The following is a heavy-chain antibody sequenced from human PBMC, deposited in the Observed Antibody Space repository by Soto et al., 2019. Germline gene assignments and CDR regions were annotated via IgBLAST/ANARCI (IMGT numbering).Heavy chain of an antibody. CDR2: IGGDGAST. Sequence: EVQLLESGGGWVQPGGSLRLSCAASGFAFSSYAMSWVRQSSGKGLEWVAAIGGDGASTYYADSVRGRFIISRDNSKNTLFLHMTSLRAEDTAVYYCTKDQDGEWWFSQGWFDPWGQGSLVTVSS. CDR1: GFAFSSYA. V-gene: IGHV3-23*01. J-gene: IGHJ5*02. D-gene: IGHD2-15*01. CDR3: TKDQDGEWWFSQGWFDP.